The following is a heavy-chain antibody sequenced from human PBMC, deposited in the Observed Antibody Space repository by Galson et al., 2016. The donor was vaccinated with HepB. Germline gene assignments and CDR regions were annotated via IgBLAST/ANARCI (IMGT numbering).Heavy chain of an antibody. CDR2: ITGDRANA. CDR3: AKEHGGCSGFDY. D-gene: IGHD2-15*01. J-gene: IGHJ4*02. CDR1: GFTFGTYT. V-gene: IGHV3-43*01. Sequence: SLRLSCAASGFTFGTYTMHWIRQAPGEGLQWVSLITGDRANAYYADSVKGRFTISRDNRKNSLYLQMNSLRTEDTALYYCAKEHGGCSGFDYGGQGTLVTVSS.